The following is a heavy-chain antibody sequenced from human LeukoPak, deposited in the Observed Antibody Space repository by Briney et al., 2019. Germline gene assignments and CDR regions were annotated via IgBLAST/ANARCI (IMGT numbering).Heavy chain of an antibody. V-gene: IGHV3-23*01. J-gene: IGHJ6*02. CDR2: ISGNGGST. CDR1: GFTFRNHG. CDR3: AKDRNVAAAGTYYYYYGMDV. D-gene: IGHD6-13*01. Sequence: SGGSLRLSCAASGFTFRNHGMHWVRQAPGKGLEWVSAISGNGGSTNYADSVKGRFSISRDNSKNTLYLQINSLRAEDTAVYYCAKDRNVAAAGTYYYYYGMDVWGQGTTVTVSS.